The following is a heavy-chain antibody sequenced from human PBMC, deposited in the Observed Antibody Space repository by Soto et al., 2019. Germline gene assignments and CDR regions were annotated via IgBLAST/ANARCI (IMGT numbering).Heavy chain of an antibody. CDR3: TTVPPRIAVAGH. V-gene: IGHV3-15*01. D-gene: IGHD6-19*01. CDR1: VFTFSNAW. CDR2: IKSKTDGGTT. J-gene: IGHJ4*02. Sequence: WWSLRLSCSASVFTFSNAWMSWFRQAPGKGLEWVGRIKSKTDGGTTDYAAPVKGRFTISRDDSKNTLYLQMNSLKTEDTAVYYCTTVPPRIAVAGHWGQGTLVTVSS.